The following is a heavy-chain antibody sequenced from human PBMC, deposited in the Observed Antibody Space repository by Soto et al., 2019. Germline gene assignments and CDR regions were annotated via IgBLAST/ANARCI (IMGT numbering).Heavy chain of an antibody. V-gene: IGHV3-23*01. D-gene: IGHD6-19*01. CDR3: ARRIRGWSFDF. CDR2: ISGSGGST. J-gene: IGHJ4*01. Sequence: EVQLLESGGGLVQPGGSLRLSCAASGFTFSSYAMNWVRQAPGKGLEWVSVISGSGGSTYYADSVKGRFTISIDNYKKTLCLQRIGLRGEGTAVYYCARRIRGWSFDFWGHGPLVTVSS. CDR1: GFTFSSYA.